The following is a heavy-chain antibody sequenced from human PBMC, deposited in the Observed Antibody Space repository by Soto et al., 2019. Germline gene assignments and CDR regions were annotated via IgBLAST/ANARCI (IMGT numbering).Heavy chain of an antibody. CDR1: GGTFSSYT. D-gene: IGHD3-10*01. J-gene: IGHJ5*02. Sequence: GASVKVSCKASGGTFSSYTISWVRQAPGQGLEWMGRIVPILGIANYAQKFQGRVTITADKSTSTAYMELSSLRSEDTAVYYCASVPPGKVRGNWFDPWGQGTLVTVSS. CDR2: IVPILGIA. CDR3: ASVPPGKVRGNWFDP. V-gene: IGHV1-69*02.